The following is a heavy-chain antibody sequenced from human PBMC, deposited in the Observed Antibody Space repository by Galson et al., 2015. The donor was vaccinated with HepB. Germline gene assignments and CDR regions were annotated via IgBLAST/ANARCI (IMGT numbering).Heavy chain of an antibody. Sequence: QSGAEVKKPGESLRISCKASGSTFTAFWITWVRQIPGKGLEWMGRIDPSDSDTAYTPSFPGHVTFSADKSITTAYLQWSSLKASDTAMYYCASRHSYFRSGTWYNVSDYWGQGTLVTVSS. CDR2: IDPSDSDT. CDR1: GSTFTAFW. CDR3: ASRHSYFRSGTWYNVSDY. V-gene: IGHV5-10-1*01. D-gene: IGHD3-10*01. J-gene: IGHJ4*02.